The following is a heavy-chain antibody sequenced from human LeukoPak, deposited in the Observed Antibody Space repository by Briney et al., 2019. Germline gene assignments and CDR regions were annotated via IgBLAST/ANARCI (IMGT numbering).Heavy chain of an antibody. CDR1: GDSISGSSYY. CDR3: ARHAYTTGWCDY. V-gene: IGHV4-39*01. CDR2: IYYTGST. J-gene: IGHJ4*02. Sequence: SETLSLTCTVSGDSISGSSYYWGWIRQPPGKGLEWIGSIYYTGSTYYKPSFTSRVTISLDTSKNQFSLKLSSVTAADTAVYYCARHAYTTGWCDYWGQGILVTVSS. D-gene: IGHD6-19*01.